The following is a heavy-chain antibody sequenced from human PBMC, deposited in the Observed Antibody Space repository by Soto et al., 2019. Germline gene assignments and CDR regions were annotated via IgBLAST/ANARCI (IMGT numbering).Heavy chain of an antibody. D-gene: IGHD4-17*01. CDR2: ISWNSGSI. J-gene: IGHJ2*01. V-gene: IGHV3-9*01. CDR1: GFTFDDYA. CDR3: AKDSTVTTAPHWYFDL. Sequence: GGSLRLSCAASGFTFDDYAMHWVRQAPGKGLEWVSGISWNSGSIGYADSVKGRFTISRDNAKNSLYLQMNSLRAEDTALYYCAKDSTVTTAPHWYFDLWGRGTLVTVSS.